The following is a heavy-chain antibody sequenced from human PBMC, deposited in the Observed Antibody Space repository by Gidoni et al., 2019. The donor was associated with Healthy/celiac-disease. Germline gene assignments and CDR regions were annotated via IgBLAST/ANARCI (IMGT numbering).Heavy chain of an antibody. CDR1: GYPFTRYG. D-gene: IGHD4-17*01. V-gene: IGHV1-18*01. J-gene: IGHJ5*02. CDR2: ISAYNGNT. CDR3: ARVYDYGDWFDP. Sequence: QVQLVQSGAEAKKPGASVKVSCTASGYPFTRYGISWARQAPGQGLEWMGWISAYNGNTNYARKLQGRVAMTTDTSTSTAYMELRSLRSDDTAVYYCARVYDYGDWFDPWGQGTLVTVSS.